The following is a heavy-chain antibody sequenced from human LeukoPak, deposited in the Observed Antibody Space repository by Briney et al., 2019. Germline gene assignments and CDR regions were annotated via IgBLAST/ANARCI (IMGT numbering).Heavy chain of an antibody. J-gene: IGHJ6*02. Sequence: GGSLGLSCAASGFTFSSYAMSWVRQAPGKGLEWVSAISGSGGSTYYADSVKGRFTISRDNSKNTLYLQMNSLRAEDTAVYYCAKGLAGYGDYYYGMDVWGQGTTVTVSS. D-gene: IGHD4-17*01. V-gene: IGHV3-23*01. CDR1: GFTFSSYA. CDR3: AKGLAGYGDYYYGMDV. CDR2: ISGSGGST.